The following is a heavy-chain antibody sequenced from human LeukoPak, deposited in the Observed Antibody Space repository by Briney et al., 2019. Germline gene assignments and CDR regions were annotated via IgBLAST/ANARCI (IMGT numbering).Heavy chain of an antibody. CDR1: GFTFSSYG. J-gene: IGHJ4*02. Sequence: GGSLRLSCAASGFTFSSYGMSWVRQAPGKGLEWVSAISGSGGGTYFADSVKGRFTISRENSKNTLYLQINRLRADDTAVYYCARWDWGYGSGSRLDYWGQGTLVTVSS. D-gene: IGHD3-10*01. CDR2: ISGSGGGT. V-gene: IGHV3-23*01. CDR3: ARWDWGYGSGSRLDY.